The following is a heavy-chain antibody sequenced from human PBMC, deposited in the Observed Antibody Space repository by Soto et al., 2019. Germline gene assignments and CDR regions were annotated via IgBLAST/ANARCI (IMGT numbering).Heavy chain of an antibody. D-gene: IGHD3-22*01. CDR2: IWYDGSNK. J-gene: IGHJ4*02. Sequence: GGSLRLSCAASGFTFSSYGMHWVRQAPGKGLEWVAVIWYDGSNKYYADSVKGRFAISRDNSKNTLYLQMNSLRAEDTAVYYCARDEYYYDSSGSSYLDYWGQGTLVTVSS. V-gene: IGHV3-33*01. CDR1: GFTFSSYG. CDR3: ARDEYYYDSSGSSYLDY.